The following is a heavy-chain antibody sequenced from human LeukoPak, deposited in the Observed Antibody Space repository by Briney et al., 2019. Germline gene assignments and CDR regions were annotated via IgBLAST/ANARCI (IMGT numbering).Heavy chain of an antibody. V-gene: IGHV3-30*18. CDR2: ISYDGSNK. J-gene: IGHJ6*04. D-gene: IGHD2-2*01. CDR1: GFTFSSYG. CDR3: AKDQLPRSGHYYYYGMDV. Sequence: GGSLRLSCAASGFTFSSYGMHWVRQASGKGLEWVAVISYDGSNKYYADSVKGRFTISRDNSKNTLYLQMNSLRAEDTAVYYCAKDQLPRSGHYYYYGMDVWGKGTTVTVSS.